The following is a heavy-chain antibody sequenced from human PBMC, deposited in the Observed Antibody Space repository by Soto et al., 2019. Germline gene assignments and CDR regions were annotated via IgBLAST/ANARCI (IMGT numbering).Heavy chain of an antibody. CDR3: ARDIEFVDIVSTIVHLYSFSGMDV. D-gene: IGHD5-12*01. Sequence: QVQVVESGGGVVQAGRSLRLSCEVSGFTFSRYGMHWVRQAPGKGLEWVAFIWYDGSNKNYGDSVKGRFTVSRDDLKNTVYLQMKSLRAEDTAVYYCARDIEFVDIVSTIVHLYSFSGMDVWGQGTTVTVSS. J-gene: IGHJ6*02. V-gene: IGHV3-33*01. CDR1: GFTFSRYG. CDR2: IWYDGSNK.